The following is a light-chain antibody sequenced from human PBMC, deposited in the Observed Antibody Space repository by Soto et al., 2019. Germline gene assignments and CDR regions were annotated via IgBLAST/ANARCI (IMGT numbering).Light chain of an antibody. J-gene: IGKJ2*01. Sequence: EIVLTQSPATLSLSPGERATLSCGASQSVSSSCLAWYQQKPGLAPRLLLYDASSRATGIPDRFSGSGSGTDFTLTISRLEPEDFAVYYCQQYGSSPYTFGQGTKLEIK. CDR1: QSVSSSC. CDR2: DAS. CDR3: QQYGSSPYT. V-gene: IGKV3D-20*01.